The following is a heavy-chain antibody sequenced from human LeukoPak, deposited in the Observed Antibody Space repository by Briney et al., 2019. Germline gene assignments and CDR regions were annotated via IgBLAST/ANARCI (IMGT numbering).Heavy chain of an antibody. CDR2: ISYDGSNK. Sequence: PGGSLRLSCAASGFTFSSYAMHWVRQAPGKGLEWVAVISYDGSNKYYADSVKGRFTISRDNSKNTLYLQMNSLRAEDTAGYYCARDHYCSGGSCSGGFDYWGQGTLVTVSS. CDR3: ARDHYCSGGSCSGGFDY. CDR1: GFTFSSYA. J-gene: IGHJ4*02. D-gene: IGHD2-15*01. V-gene: IGHV3-30-3*01.